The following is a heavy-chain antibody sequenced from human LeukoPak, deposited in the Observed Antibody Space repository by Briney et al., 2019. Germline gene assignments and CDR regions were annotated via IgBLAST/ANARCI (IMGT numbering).Heavy chain of an antibody. CDR3: ATSRTWSDLDFHH. CDR1: EYTFTGYY. V-gene: IGHV1-2*02. CDR2: INPNSGGT. Sequence: ASVKVSCKGSEYTFTGYYMHWVRQAPGQGLEWMGWINPNSGGTNYAQKFQGRVTMTRDTSISTAYMEVSRLRSDDTAVYYCATSRTWSDLDFHHWGQGTLVTVSS. J-gene: IGHJ1*01. D-gene: IGHD1-1*01.